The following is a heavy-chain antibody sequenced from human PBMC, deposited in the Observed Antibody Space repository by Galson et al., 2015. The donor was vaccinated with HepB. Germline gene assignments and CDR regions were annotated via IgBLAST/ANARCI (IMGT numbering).Heavy chain of an antibody. CDR2: ISSSSSYI. CDR1: GFTFSSYS. CDR3: ASPIAAAGRLGDY. J-gene: IGHJ4*02. Sequence: SLRLSCAASGFTFSSYSMNWVRQAPGKGLEWVSSISSSSSYIYYADSVKGRFTISRDNAKNSLYLQMNSLRAEDTAVYYCASPIAAAGRLGDYWGQGTLVTVSS. D-gene: IGHD6-13*01. V-gene: IGHV3-21*01.